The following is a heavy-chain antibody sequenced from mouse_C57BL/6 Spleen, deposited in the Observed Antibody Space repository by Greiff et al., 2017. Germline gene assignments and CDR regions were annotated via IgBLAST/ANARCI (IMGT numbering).Heavy chain of an antibody. CDR3: TDGSSIAY. CDR1: GFTFSDAW. CDR2: IRNKANNHAT. D-gene: IGHD1-1*01. J-gene: IGHJ3*01. V-gene: IGHV6-6*01. Sequence: EVQVVESGGGLVQPGGSMKLSCAASGFTFSDAWMDWVRQSPEKGLEWVAEIRNKANNHATYYAESVKGRFTISRDDSKSSVYLQMNGVRAEDTGIYYWTDGSSIAYWGQGTLVTVSA.